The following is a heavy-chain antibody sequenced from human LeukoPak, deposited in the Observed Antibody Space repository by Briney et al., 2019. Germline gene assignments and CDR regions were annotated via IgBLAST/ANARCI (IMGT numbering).Heavy chain of an antibody. CDR1: GFTFDDYT. CDR2: INWDGRST. V-gene: IGHV3-43*01. Sequence: GGSLRLSCAASGFTFDDYTMHWVRQAPGKGLEWVSLINWDGRSTYHADSVKGRFTISRDSSKNSLFLQVNSLRTEDTALYYCAFRSFPSEYWGQGSLVTVSS. CDR3: AFRSFPSEY. J-gene: IGHJ4*02. D-gene: IGHD1-14*01.